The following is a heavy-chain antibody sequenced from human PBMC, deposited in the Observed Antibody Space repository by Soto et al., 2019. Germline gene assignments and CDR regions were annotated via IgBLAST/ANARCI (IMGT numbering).Heavy chain of an antibody. CDR1: GFTFDDYA. D-gene: IGHD5-12*01. J-gene: IGHJ3*02. CDR2: ISWNSGSI. CDR3: AKDMRPRSGYSGYDSPQSFAFDI. Sequence: GGSLRLSCAASGFTFDDYAMHWVRQAPGKGLEWVSGISWNSGSIGYADSVKGRFTISRDNAKNSLYLQMNSLRAEDTALYYCAKDMRPRSGYSGYDSPQSFAFDIWGQGTMVTVSS. V-gene: IGHV3-9*01.